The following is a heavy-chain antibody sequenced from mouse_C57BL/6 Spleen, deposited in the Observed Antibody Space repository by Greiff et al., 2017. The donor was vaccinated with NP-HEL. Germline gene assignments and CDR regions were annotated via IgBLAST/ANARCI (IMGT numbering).Heavy chain of an antibody. D-gene: IGHD3-2*02. CDR3: ARSPDSSGYGGYFDY. CDR2: IDPSDSYT. Sequence: QVQLQQPGAELVKPGASVKLSCKASGYTFTSYWMQWVKQRPGQGLEWIGEIDPSDSYTHYNQKFKGKATLTVDTSPSTAYMQLSSLTSEDSAVYYCARSPDSSGYGGYFDYWGQGTTLTVSS. J-gene: IGHJ2*01. V-gene: IGHV1-50*01. CDR1: GYTFTSYW.